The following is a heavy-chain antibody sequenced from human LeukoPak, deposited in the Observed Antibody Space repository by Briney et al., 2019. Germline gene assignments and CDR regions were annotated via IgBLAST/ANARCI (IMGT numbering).Heavy chain of an antibody. CDR1: GFTFSSYA. CDR3: AKEKGDYYDSSGYYYPYYYYYYGMDV. D-gene: IGHD3-22*01. V-gene: IGHV3-23*01. J-gene: IGHJ6*02. CDR2: ISGSGGST. Sequence: GGSLRLSCAASGFTFSSYAMSWVRQAPGKGLEWVSAISGSGGSTYYADSVKGRFTISRDNSKNTLYLQMNSLRAEDTAVYHCAKEKGDYYDSSGYYYPYYYYYYGMDVWGQGTTVTVSS.